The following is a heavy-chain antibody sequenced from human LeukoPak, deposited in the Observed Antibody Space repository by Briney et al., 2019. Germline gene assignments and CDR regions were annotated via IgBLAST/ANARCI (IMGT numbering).Heavy chain of an antibody. Sequence: TGGSLRLSCAASGFTFSSYAMHWVRQAPGKGLEWVAVISYDGSNKYYADSVKGRFTISRDNSKNTLYLQMNSLRAEDTAVYYCARSSIPNYYYYMDVWGKGTTVTVSS. D-gene: IGHD2-2*02. J-gene: IGHJ6*03. CDR1: GFTFSSYA. CDR3: ARSSIPNYYYYMDV. V-gene: IGHV3-30*04. CDR2: ISYDGSNK.